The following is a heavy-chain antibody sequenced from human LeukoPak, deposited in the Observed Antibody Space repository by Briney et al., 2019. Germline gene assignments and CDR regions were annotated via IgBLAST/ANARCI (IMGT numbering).Heavy chain of an antibody. V-gene: IGHV4-59*01. CDR3: ARGQRRLQDY. Sequence: PSETLSLTCTVSGGSINSYYWAWIRQPPGKGLEWIGYIYYSGSTNYNPSLKSRVTMSVDTSKSQFSLRLSSVTPADTAVYYCARGQRRLQDYWGQGTLVTVSS. CDR1: GGSINSYY. CDR2: IYYSGST. J-gene: IGHJ4*02.